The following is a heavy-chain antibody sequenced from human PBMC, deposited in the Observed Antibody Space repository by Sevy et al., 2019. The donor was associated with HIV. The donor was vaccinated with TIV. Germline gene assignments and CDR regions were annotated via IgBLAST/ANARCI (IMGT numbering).Heavy chain of an antibody. Sequence: ASVKVSCQTSGYSFTNYGVSWVRQAPGQGLEWMGWISTYRGDSEYAEKFQGRVTLTRDTSTSTVYMELRNLKSDDTAVYYCAIGYCRTSCCYGSTWFDSWGQGTLVTVSS. J-gene: IGHJ5*01. CDR2: ISTYRGDS. D-gene: IGHD2-2*01. CDR1: GYSFTNYG. CDR3: AIGYCRTSCCYGSTWFDS. V-gene: IGHV1-18*01.